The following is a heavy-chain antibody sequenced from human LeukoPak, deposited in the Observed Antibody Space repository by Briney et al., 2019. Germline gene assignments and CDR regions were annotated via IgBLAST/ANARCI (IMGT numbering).Heavy chain of an antibody. Sequence: ASVKVSCKASGYTFTGYYMHWVRQAPGQGFEWMGWINPNTGGTHYAQNFQGRVTMTRDTSISTAYMAFSRLKSDDTAVYFCARGDSDYVGNDYWGHGTLVTVFS. CDR3: ARGDSDYVGNDY. D-gene: IGHD5-12*01. J-gene: IGHJ4*01. CDR1: GYTFTGYY. V-gene: IGHV1-2*02. CDR2: INPNTGGT.